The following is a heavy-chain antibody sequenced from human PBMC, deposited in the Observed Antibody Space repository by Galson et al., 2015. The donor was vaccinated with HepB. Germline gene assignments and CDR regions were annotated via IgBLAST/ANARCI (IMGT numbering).Heavy chain of an antibody. CDR1: GLTFSSYS. D-gene: IGHD1-7*01. Sequence: SLRLSCAASGLTFSSYSMNWVRQAPGKGLEWVSYISSGSGTIYYADSVKGRFTISRDNAKNSLYLQMNSLRAEDTAVYYCAHWNSDAFDIWGQGTMVTVSS. CDR2: ISSGSGTI. V-gene: IGHV3-48*01. J-gene: IGHJ3*02. CDR3: AHWNSDAFDI.